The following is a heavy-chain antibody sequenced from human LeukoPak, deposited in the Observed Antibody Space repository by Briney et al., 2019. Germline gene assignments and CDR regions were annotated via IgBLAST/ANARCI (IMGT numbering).Heavy chain of an antibody. J-gene: IGHJ5*02. Sequence: QSGGSLRLSCAAPGFTFSSYGMSGVRQAPGKGLEGVANIKQDGSEKYYVDSVKGRFTISRDNSKNTLYLQMNSLRAEDTAVYYCAKDPGLGMTGHVGYWFDPWGQGTLVTVSS. D-gene: IGHD1-20*01. V-gene: IGHV3-7*01. CDR3: AKDPGLGMTGHVGYWFDP. CDR1: GFTFSSYG. CDR2: IKQDGSEK.